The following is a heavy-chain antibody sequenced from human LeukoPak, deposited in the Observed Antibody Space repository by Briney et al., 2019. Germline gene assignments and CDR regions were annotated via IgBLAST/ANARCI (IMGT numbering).Heavy chain of an antibody. V-gene: IGHV3-11*01. Sequence: GGSLRLSCAASGFTFSDYYMSWIRQAPGKGLEWVSYISSSGSTIYYADSVKGRFTISRDNAKNSLYLQMNSLRAEDTAVYYCAREHYYDSSGYYYYYGMDVWGQGTTVTVSS. CDR2: ISSSGSTI. J-gene: IGHJ6*02. D-gene: IGHD3-22*01. CDR1: GFTFSDYY. CDR3: AREHYYDSSGYYYYYGMDV.